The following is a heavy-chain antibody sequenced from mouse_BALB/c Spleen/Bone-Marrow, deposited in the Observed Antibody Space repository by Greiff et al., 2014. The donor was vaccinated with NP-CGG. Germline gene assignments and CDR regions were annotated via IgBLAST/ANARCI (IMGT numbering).Heavy chain of an antibody. CDR2: ISGGGSYT. Sequence: EVQLQQSGGGLVKPGGSLKLSCAASGFTFSNYGMSWVRQTPEKRLEWVATISGGGSYTFYSDGVKGRFTISRDNAKNNLYLQLSSLRSEDTALYYCARHAYYDQTEVSFVYWGQGTLVTVSA. D-gene: IGHD2-4*01. V-gene: IGHV5-9-2*01. CDR3: ARHAYYDQTEVSFVY. J-gene: IGHJ3*01. CDR1: GFTFSNYG.